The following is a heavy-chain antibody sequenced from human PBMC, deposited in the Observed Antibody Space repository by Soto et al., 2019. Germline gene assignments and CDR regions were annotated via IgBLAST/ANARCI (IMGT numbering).Heavy chain of an antibody. V-gene: IGHV3-66*01. D-gene: IGHD3-9*01. CDR3: ARGSSAYERLFWY. J-gene: IGHJ4*02. CDR2: IYSGGST. CDR1: GFTVSTKY. Sequence: GGSLRLSCAASGFTVSTKYMSWVRQAPGKGLEWVSVIYSGGSTFYADSVRGRFTISRDNSKNTVNLQMNSLRAEDTAVYYCARGSSAYERLFWYWGQGTQVTVSS.